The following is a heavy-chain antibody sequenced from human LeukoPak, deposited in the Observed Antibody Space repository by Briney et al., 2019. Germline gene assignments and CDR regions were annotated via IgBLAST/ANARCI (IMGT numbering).Heavy chain of an antibody. CDR3: AKRGAEVGATVAPGDY. Sequence: GGSLRLSCAASGFTFSSYAMSWVHQAPGKGLEWVSAISGSGGSTYYADSVKGRFTISRDNSKNTLYLQMNSLRAEDTAVYYCAKRGAEVGATVAPGDYWGQGTLLTVSS. V-gene: IGHV3-23*01. CDR2: ISGSGGST. J-gene: IGHJ4*02. D-gene: IGHD1-26*01. CDR1: GFTFSSYA.